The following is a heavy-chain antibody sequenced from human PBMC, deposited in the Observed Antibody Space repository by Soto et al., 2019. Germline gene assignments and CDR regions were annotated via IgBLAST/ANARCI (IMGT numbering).Heavy chain of an antibody. CDR2: IYWDDDK. V-gene: IGHV2-5*02. Sequence: SGPTLVKPTQTLTLTCTFSGFSLSTSGVGVGWIRQPPGKALEWLALIYWDDDKRYSPSLKSRLTITKDTSKNQVVLTMTNMDPVDTATYYCAHRGGEDIVDFNWFDPWGQGTLVTVSS. CDR3: AHRGGEDIVDFNWFDP. J-gene: IGHJ5*02. D-gene: IGHD5-12*01. CDR1: GFSLSTSGVG.